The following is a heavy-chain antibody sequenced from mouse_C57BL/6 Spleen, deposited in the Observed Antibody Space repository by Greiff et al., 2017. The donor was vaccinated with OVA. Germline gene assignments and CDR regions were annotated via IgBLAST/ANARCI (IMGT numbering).Heavy chain of an antibody. CDR3: ARRSYGSSYGDYYFDY. V-gene: IGHV5-6*01. CDR2: ISSGGSYT. CDR1: GFTFSSYG. D-gene: IGHD1-1*01. J-gene: IGHJ2*01. Sequence: EVHLVESGGDLVKPGGSLKLSCAASGFTFSSYGMSWVRQTPDKRLEWVATISSGGSYTYYPASVKGRFTSSRENAKNTLYLQMSSLKSEDTAMYYCARRSYGSSYGDYYFDYWGQGTTLTVSS.